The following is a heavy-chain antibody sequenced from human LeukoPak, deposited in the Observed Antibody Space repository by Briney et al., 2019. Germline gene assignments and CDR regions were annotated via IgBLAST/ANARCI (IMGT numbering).Heavy chain of an antibody. CDR3: ARDLRNGMDV. Sequence: PSETLSLTCTVSGGSISSGSYYWSWIRQPAGKGLEWIGRIYTSGSTNYNPSLKSRVTISVDTSKYQFSLKLSSVTAADTAVYYCARDLRNGMDVWGQGTTVTVSS. CDR2: IYTSGST. J-gene: IGHJ6*02. CDR1: GGSISSGSYY. V-gene: IGHV4-61*02.